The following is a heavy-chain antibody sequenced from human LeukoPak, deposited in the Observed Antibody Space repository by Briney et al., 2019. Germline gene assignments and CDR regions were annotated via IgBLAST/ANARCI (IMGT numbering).Heavy chain of an antibody. CDR1: GFSFINYA. CDR2: MSGNGVRT. V-gene: IGHV3-23*01. J-gene: IGHJ4*02. D-gene: IGHD1-1*01. Sequence: PGGSLRLSCAASGFSFINYAMSWVRQAPGRGLEWVSGMSGNGVRTFYADSVKGRFTISRDNSNNRLYLEMNSLRAEDTAVYYCAKHAGTTRQTKDYWGQGTLVTVSS. CDR3: AKHAGTTRQTKDY.